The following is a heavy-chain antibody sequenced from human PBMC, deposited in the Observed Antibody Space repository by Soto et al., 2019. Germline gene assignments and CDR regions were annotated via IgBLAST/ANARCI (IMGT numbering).Heavy chain of an antibody. CDR1: GDSITSGGYY. D-gene: IGHD2-15*01. Sequence: SETLSLTCTVTGDSITSGGYYWSWIRQHPGKGLEWLGYIYGSGGSGSTLYNPSLKSRITLSVDTSKTQFSLNLSSVTVADTAVYLCERTQAGYFSGIDYWGQGTLVTVSS. V-gene: IGHV4-31*03. J-gene: IGHJ4*02. CDR3: ERTQAGYFSGIDY. CDR2: IYGSGGSGST.